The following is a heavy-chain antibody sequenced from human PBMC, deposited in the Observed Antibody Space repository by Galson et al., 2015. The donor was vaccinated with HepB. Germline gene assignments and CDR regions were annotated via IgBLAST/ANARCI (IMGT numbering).Heavy chain of an antibody. D-gene: IGHD3-9*01. CDR1: GFTFGSYW. CDR2: IYSDGSNT. CDR3: ARDSRYAIDS. Sequence: SLRLSCAASGFTFGSYWMHWVRQAPGKGLVWVSRIYSDGSNTIYADSVKGRFSISRDNAKNTLYLQMNSLRAEDTAVYYCARDSRYAIDSWGQGILVTVSS. J-gene: IGHJ4*02. V-gene: IGHV3-74*01.